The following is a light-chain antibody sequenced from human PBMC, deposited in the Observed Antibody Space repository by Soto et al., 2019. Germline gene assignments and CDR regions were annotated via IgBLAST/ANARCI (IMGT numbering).Light chain of an antibody. CDR3: QQRSSWPFT. CDR2: ATS. J-gene: IGKJ3*01. CDR1: QGIGNY. V-gene: IGKV3-11*01. Sequence: EVVVTQSAAALSLSPREGANLSCRASQGIGNYLAGYQQKPGQAPRPLIYATSNRATGIPARFSGSGSGTAVTLPISSLEPEDFAVYYCQQRSSWPFTCAPGTKLDIK.